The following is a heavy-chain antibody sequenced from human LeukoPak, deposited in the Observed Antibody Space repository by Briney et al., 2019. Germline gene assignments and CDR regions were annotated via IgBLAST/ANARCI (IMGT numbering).Heavy chain of an antibody. Sequence: SETLSLTCTVSGGSISTYYWSWIRQSPGKGLEWIGYIYYSGDTNYSPSLKSRVTISVDTSKNQFSLKLSSVTAADTAVYYCARFGPGVPYYFDSWGQGTLVTVSS. CDR2: IYYSGDT. V-gene: IGHV4-59*01. CDR1: GGSISTYY. J-gene: IGHJ4*02. D-gene: IGHD3-16*01. CDR3: ARFGPGVPYYFDS.